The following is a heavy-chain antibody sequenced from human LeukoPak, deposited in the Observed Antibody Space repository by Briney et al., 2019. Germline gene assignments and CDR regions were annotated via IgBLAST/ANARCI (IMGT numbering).Heavy chain of an antibody. CDR3: ARTLFGDQYQLLHNWFDP. Sequence: GASVKVSCKASGYTFTNYAMNWVRQAPGQGLEWMGWINTDTGNPTYAQGFTRRLVFSLDTSASTAYLQISSLKAEDTAVYYCARTLFGDQYQLLHNWFDPWSQGTLVTVSS. J-gene: IGHJ5*02. D-gene: IGHD2-2*01. CDR1: GYTFTNYA. V-gene: IGHV7-4-1*02. CDR2: INTDTGNP.